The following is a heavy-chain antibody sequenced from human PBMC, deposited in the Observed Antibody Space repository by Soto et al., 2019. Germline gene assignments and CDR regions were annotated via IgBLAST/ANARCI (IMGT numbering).Heavy chain of an antibody. D-gene: IGHD1-1*01. CDR3: ASQNNPYYYYGMDV. J-gene: IGHJ6*02. CDR2: IYYSGST. V-gene: IGHV4-39*01. CDR1: GGSISSSSYY. Sequence: QLQLQESGPGLVKPSETLSLTCTVSGGSISSSSYYWGWIRQPPGKGLEWIGSIYYSGSTYYNPSLKRRVTISVDTSKNQFSLKLSSVTAADTAGYYCASQNNPYYYYGMDVWGQGTTVTVSS.